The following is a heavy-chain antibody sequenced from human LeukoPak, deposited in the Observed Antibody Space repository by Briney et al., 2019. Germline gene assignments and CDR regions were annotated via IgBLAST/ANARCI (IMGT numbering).Heavy chain of an antibody. Sequence: GGSLRLSCAASGFTFSNYWMHWVRQAPGKGLEWVSVIYSGGSTYYADSVKGRFTISRDNSKNTLYLQMNSLRAEDTAVYYCARGGAKMAPFDYWGQGTLVTVSS. CDR2: IYSGGST. V-gene: IGHV3-66*01. CDR1: GFTFSNYW. D-gene: IGHD5-24*01. CDR3: ARGGAKMAPFDY. J-gene: IGHJ4*02.